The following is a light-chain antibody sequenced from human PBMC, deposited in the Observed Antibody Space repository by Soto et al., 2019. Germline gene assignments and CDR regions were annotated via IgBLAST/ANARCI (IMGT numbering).Light chain of an antibody. V-gene: IGKV1-12*01. J-gene: IGKJ1*01. CDR2: AAS. Sequence: DIQMTQSPSTLSGSVGDRVTITCRASQDISIWLAWYQQKPGKAPKLLIYAASSLQSGVPSRISGSGSGTDFTLTINSLQSEDFATYYCQQANSFPRTFGQGTKVDIK. CDR3: QQANSFPRT. CDR1: QDISIW.